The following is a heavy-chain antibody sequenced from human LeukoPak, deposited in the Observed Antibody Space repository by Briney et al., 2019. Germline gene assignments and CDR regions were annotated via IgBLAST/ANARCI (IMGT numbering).Heavy chain of an antibody. CDR1: GFTFSSYA. CDR2: ISFDGSNK. CDR3: ARGDKQLVFERRKGGFDP. Sequence: GRSLRLSCAASGFTFSSYAMHWVRQAPGKGLGWVTIISFDGSNKYYADSVKGRFTISRDNSKNTLYLQMKSLRAEDTALYYCARGDKQLVFERRKGGFDPWGQGTLVTVSS. D-gene: IGHD6-13*01. J-gene: IGHJ5*02. V-gene: IGHV3-30*04.